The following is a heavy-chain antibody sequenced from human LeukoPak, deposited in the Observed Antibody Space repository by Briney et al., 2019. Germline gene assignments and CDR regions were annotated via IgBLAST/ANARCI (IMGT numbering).Heavy chain of an antibody. CDR2: IYYSGST. D-gene: IGHD3-16*02. J-gene: IGHJ4*02. CDR3: ARSPHDYVWGSYRYDYFDY. V-gene: IGHV4-59*01. CDR1: GGSISSYY. Sequence: SETLSLTCTVSGGSISSYYWSWIRQPPGKGLEWIGYIYYSGSTSYNPSLKSRVTISVDTSKNQFSLKLSSVTAADTAVYYCARSPHDYVWGSYRYDYFDYWGQGTLVTVSS.